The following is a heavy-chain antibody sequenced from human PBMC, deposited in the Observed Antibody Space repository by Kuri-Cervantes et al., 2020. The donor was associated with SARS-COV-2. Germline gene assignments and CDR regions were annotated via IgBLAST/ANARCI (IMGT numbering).Heavy chain of an antibody. V-gene: IGHV1-18*04. D-gene: IGHD3-10*01. J-gene: IGHJ4*02. CDR1: GYTFTGYY. CDR2: ISAYNGNT. Sequence: ASVKVSCKASGYTFTGYYMHWVRQAPGQGLEWMGWISAYNGNTNYAQKLQGRVTMTTDTSTSTAYMELRSLRSDDTAVYYCAREGVVWLGGYFDYWGQGTLVTVSS. CDR3: AREGVVWLGGYFDY.